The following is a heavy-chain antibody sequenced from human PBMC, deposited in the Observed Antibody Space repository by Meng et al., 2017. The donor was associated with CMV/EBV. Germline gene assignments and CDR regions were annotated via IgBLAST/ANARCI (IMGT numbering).Heavy chain of an antibody. J-gene: IGHJ4*02. D-gene: IGHD6-13*01. CDR2: IYHSGST. CDR3: ARAGRQQQLVY. V-gene: IGHV4-4*02. CDR1: GGSISSSDW. Sequence: CAGSGGSISSSDWWSWVRQPPGEGLEWIGEIYHSGSTNYNPSLKSRVTISVDKSKNQFSLKLSSVTAADTAVYYCARAGRQQQLVYWGQGTLVTVSS.